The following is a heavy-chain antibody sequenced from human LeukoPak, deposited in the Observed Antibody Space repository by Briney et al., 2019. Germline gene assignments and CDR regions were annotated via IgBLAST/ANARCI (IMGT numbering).Heavy chain of an antibody. CDR1: GFTFTDYA. D-gene: IGHD6-19*01. Sequence: GGSLRLSCAASGFTFTDYAMGWVRQAPGQGLEWSSTISASGSTTYYADSVRGRFTISRDNSKNTLSLQMSSLRAEDTAVYYCAKARTPYNSGFDYWGQGTLVAVSS. J-gene: IGHJ4*02. CDR3: AKARTPYNSGFDY. V-gene: IGHV3-23*01. CDR2: ISASGSTT.